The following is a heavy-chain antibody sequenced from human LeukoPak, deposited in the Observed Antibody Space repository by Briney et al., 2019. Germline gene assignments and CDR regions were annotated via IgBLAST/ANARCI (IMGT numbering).Heavy chain of an antibody. Sequence: SETLSLTCTVSGGSFKSSLHYWGWIRQPPGKGLEWIGSIYYTGSTYYNPSLKSPVTISIDTLKNQFSLKLSSVTAADTAVYYCARVGANSGAFDIWGQGTMVTVSS. D-gene: IGHD1-26*01. CDR2: IYYTGST. CDR3: ARVGANSGAFDI. CDR1: GGSFKSSLHY. J-gene: IGHJ3*02. V-gene: IGHV4-39*07.